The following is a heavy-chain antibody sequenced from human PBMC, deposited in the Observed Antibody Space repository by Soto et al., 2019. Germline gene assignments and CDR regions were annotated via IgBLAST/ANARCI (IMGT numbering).Heavy chain of an antibody. D-gene: IGHD6-19*01. CDR2: IWYDGSNK. CDR3: ARGRQWLVRRYYFDY. Sequence: QVQLVESGGGVVQPGRSLRLSCAASGFTFSSYGMHWVRQAPGKGLEWVAVIWYDGSNKYYADYVKGRFTISRDNSKNTLYLQMTSLRAEDTAVYYCARGRQWLVRRYYFDYWGQGTLVTVSS. J-gene: IGHJ4*02. CDR1: GFTFSSYG. V-gene: IGHV3-33*01.